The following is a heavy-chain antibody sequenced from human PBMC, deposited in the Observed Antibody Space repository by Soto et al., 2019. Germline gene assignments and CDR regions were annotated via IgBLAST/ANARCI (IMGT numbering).Heavy chain of an antibody. CDR3: ARSRSFSLGSFYDAMDV. CDR2: IYPGDSDT. Sequence: PGESLKISCQGSGYSFASYWIAWVRQMPGKDLEGMGIIYPGDSDTRYSPPFQGQVTISADKSLRTAYLQWTSLKASDTAMYYCARSRSFSLGSFYDAMDVWGQGTTVTVSS. J-gene: IGHJ6*02. V-gene: IGHV5-51*01. D-gene: IGHD6-6*01. CDR1: GYSFASYW.